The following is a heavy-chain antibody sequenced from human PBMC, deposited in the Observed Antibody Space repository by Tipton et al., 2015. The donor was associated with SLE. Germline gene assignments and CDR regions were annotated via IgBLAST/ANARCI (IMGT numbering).Heavy chain of an antibody. CDR3: ARGGSTGYRGPGFDY. V-gene: IGHV4-38-2*02. CDR1: GYSISSGYY. Sequence: TLSLTCTVSGYSISSGYYWGWIRQPPGKGLEWIGSIYHSGSTYYNPSLKSRVTISVDTSKNQFSLKLSSVTAADTAVYYCARGGSTGYRGPGFDYWGQGTLVTVSS. CDR2: IYHSGST. J-gene: IGHJ4*02. D-gene: IGHD3-9*01.